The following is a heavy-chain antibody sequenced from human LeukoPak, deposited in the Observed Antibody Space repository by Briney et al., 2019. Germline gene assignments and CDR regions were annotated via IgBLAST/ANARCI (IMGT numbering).Heavy chain of an antibody. CDR1: GYTFTDYY. D-gene: IGHD5-18*01. V-gene: IGHV1-2*02. Sequence: GASVKVSCKASGYTFTDYYMHWVRQAPGQGLEWMGWINPNSGATNYAQKFQGRVTMTRDTSISTAYMELSRLRSDDAAMYYCARYTAMFRGFDFWGQGTLVTVSS. CDR3: ARYTAMFRGFDF. CDR2: INPNSGAT. J-gene: IGHJ4*02.